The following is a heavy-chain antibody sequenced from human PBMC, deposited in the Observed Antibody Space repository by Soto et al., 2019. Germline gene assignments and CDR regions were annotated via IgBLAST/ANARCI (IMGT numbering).Heavy chain of an antibody. CDR2: IKPDGSEK. D-gene: IGHD6-19*01. Sequence: GGSLRLSCAASGFTFNTYWMSWVRQAPGKGLEWVANIKPDGSEKWYVDSVKGRFTISRDNAKNSLYLQMNSLRAEDTAVYYCARVYGIAVAGTLDFWGQGTLVSVSS. V-gene: IGHV3-7*02. CDR1: GFTFNTYW. J-gene: IGHJ4*02. CDR3: ARVYGIAVAGTLDF.